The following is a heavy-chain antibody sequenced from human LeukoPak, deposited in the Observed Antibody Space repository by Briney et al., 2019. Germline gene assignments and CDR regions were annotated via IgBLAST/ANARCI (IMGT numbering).Heavy chain of an antibody. CDR3: AHKGLSSSWYYDPFDI. CDR1: GFTFRSYS. Sequence: GGSLRLSCAASGFTFRSYSMNWVRQAPGKGLEWVSSISSYSDYIYYADSVKGRFTISRDNAKNSLYLQMNSLRAEDTAVYYCAHKGLSSSWYYDPFDIWGQGTMVTVSS. V-gene: IGHV3-21*01. D-gene: IGHD6-13*01. J-gene: IGHJ3*02. CDR2: ISSYSDYI.